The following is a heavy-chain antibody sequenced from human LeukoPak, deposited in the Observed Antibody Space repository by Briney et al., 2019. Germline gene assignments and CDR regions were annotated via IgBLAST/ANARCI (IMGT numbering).Heavy chain of an antibody. J-gene: IGHJ4*02. Sequence: GESLKISCKGSGYSFTSYWIGWVRQMPGKGLEWMGIIYPGDSDTRYSPSSQGQVTISADKSISTAYLQWSSLKASDTAMYYCGTGRYLVWLLFGYWGQGTLVTVSS. CDR3: GTGRYLVWLLFGY. CDR2: IYPGDSDT. CDR1: GYSFTSYW. D-gene: IGHD3-9*01. V-gene: IGHV5-51*01.